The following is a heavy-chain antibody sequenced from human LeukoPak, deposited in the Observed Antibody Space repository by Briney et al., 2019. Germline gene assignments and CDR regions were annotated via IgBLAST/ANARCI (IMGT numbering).Heavy chain of an antibody. J-gene: IGHJ5*02. Sequence: SVTLSLTCTVSGGSISSSSYYWGWIRQPPGKGLEWIGSIYYSGSTYYNPSLKSRVTISVDTSKNQFSLKLSSVTAADTAVYYCARGAWFDPWGQGTQVTVSS. CDR3: ARGAWFDP. V-gene: IGHV4-39*01. D-gene: IGHD1-26*01. CDR1: GGSISSSSYY. CDR2: IYYSGST.